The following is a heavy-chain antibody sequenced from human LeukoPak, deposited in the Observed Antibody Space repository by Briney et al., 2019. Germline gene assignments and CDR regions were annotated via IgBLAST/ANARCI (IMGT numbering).Heavy chain of an antibody. D-gene: IGHD3-22*01. Sequence: SETLSLTCTVSGYAISSGYYWGWIRQPPGKGLEWIGSIYHSGSTYYNPSLKSRVTIIVDTSKNQFSLRLSSVPAADTAVYYCADYYDSSGYYGTWGQGTLVTVSS. V-gene: IGHV4-38-2*02. J-gene: IGHJ4*02. CDR2: IYHSGST. CDR3: ADYYDSSGYYGT. CDR1: GYAISSGYY.